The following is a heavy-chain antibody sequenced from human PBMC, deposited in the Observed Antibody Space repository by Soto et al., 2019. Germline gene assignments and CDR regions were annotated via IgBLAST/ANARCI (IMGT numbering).Heavy chain of an antibody. V-gene: IGHV3-30-3*01. J-gene: IGHJ5*02. Sequence: QVQLVESGGGVVQPGRSLRLSCAASGFTFSSYAMHWVRQAPGKGLEWVAVISYDGSNKYYADSVKGRFTISRDNSKNTLYLPMNSLRAEDTAVYYCASDQGLDGAVAGISWGQGTLVTGSS. CDR2: ISYDGSNK. D-gene: IGHD6-19*01. CDR3: ASDQGLDGAVAGIS. CDR1: GFTFSSYA.